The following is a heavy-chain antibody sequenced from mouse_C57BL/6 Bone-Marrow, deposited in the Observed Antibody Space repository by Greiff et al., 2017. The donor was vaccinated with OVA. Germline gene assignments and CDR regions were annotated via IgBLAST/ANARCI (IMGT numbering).Heavy chain of an antibody. J-gene: IGHJ1*03. CDR2: IRSKSSNYAT. Sequence: EVQRVQSGGGLVQPKASLKLSCAASGFTFTTYAMHWVRQAPGKGLEWVARIRSKSSNYATYYADSVKDRFTISRDDSQSMLYLQMSNLKTEDTAVYYCVGGKRGRYFDVWGTGTTVTVSS. V-gene: IGHV10-3*01. CDR1: GFTFTTYA. CDR3: VGGKRGRYFDV. D-gene: IGHD4-1*01.